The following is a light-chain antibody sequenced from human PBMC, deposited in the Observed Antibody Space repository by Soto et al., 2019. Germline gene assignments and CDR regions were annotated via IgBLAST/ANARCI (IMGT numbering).Light chain of an antibody. CDR2: DVS. CDR3: DSYTSSSSYV. V-gene: IGLV2-14*01. CDR1: SSDVGGYKY. Sequence: QSVLTQPASVSGSPGQSITISCTGTSSDVGGYKYVSWYQQHPGKAPKLMIYDVSNRPSGVSDRFSGSKSGNTASLTISGLQSEDEADYYCDSYTSSSSYVFGTGTSSPS. J-gene: IGLJ1*01.